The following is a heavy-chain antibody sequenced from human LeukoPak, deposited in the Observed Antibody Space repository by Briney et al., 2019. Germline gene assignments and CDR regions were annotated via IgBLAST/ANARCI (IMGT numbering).Heavy chain of an antibody. D-gene: IGHD3-22*01. V-gene: IGHV3-53*01. CDR1: GFTFTKFW. Sequence: GGSLRLSCEASGFTFTKFWMSWVRQAPGKGLEWVSFIYSGGNTYYADSVKGRFTISRDNSKNTVHLQMNSLRAEDTAMYYCARRAGDYSHPYDYWGQGTLVTVSS. CDR3: ARRAGDYSHPYDY. CDR2: IYSGGNT. J-gene: IGHJ4*02.